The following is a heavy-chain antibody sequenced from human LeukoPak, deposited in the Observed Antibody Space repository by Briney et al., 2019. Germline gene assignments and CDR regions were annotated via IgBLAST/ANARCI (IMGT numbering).Heavy chain of an antibody. V-gene: IGHV3-74*01. CDR1: GFTFSSYW. J-gene: IGHJ4*02. Sequence: GGSLRLSCAASGFTFSSYWMHWVRHAPGQGLVWVSRIKGDGISTNYADSVKGRFTISRDIAKNTLYLQMNSLRAEDTGVYYCAKDHYWSIDYWGRGTLVTVSS. D-gene: IGHD3-3*01. CDR3: AKDHYWSIDY. CDR2: IKGDGIST.